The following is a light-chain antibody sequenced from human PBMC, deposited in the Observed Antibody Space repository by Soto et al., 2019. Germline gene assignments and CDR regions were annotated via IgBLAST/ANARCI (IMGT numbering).Light chain of an antibody. V-gene: IGKV3-15*01. CDR2: GAS. J-gene: IGKJ4*01. Sequence: IVMTQSPATLSVSPGERATLSCRASQSVSSNLAWYQQKPGQAPRLLIYGASTRATGVPARFSGSGSGTEFTLTISSLQSEDFAAYYCQQYNNWPLTFGGGTKVEV. CDR3: QQYNNWPLT. CDR1: QSVSSN.